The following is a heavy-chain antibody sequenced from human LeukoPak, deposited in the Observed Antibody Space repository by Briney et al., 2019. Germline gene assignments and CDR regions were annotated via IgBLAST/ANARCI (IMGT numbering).Heavy chain of an antibody. D-gene: IGHD1-26*01. CDR1: DDSLSSSSYY. CDR3: ARAWWELLKDAFDI. J-gene: IGHJ3*02. Sequence: SETLSLTCTVSDDSLSSSSYYWGWIRQPPGKGLEWIGSIYYSGITYFNPSLKSRVSISVDTSKNQFSLKLSSVTAADTAVYYCARAWWELLKDAFDIWGQGTMVTVSS. V-gene: IGHV4-39*01. CDR2: IYYSGIT.